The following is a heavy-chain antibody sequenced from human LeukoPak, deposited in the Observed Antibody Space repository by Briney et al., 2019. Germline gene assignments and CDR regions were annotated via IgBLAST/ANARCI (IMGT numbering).Heavy chain of an antibody. D-gene: IGHD5-24*01. CDR2: IYYSGST. J-gene: IGHJ6*04. CDR1: GGSVSSGSCY. V-gene: IGHV4-61*01. CDR3: ARDRGYTVPYYYGMDV. Sequence: PSETLSLTCTVSGGSVSSGSCYWSWIRQPPGKGLEWIGYIYYSGSTNSNPSLKSRVTISVDTSKNQFSLKLSSVTAADTAVYYCARDRGYTVPYYYGMDVWGKGTTVTVSS.